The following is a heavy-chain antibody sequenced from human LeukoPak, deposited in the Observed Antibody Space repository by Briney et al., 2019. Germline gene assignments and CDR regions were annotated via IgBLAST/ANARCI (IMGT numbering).Heavy chain of an antibody. CDR1: GFTFSSYA. CDR2: ISVSGGST. CDR3: AKGYCSSTSCRFFHYYMDV. D-gene: IGHD2-2*01. V-gene: IGHV3-23*01. Sequence: PGGSLRLSCAASGFTFSSYAMSWVRQAPGKGLEWVSAISVSGGSTYYADSVKGRFTISRDNSKNTLYLQMNILRAEDTAVYYCAKGYCSSTSCRFFHYYMDVWGKGTTVTVSS. J-gene: IGHJ6*03.